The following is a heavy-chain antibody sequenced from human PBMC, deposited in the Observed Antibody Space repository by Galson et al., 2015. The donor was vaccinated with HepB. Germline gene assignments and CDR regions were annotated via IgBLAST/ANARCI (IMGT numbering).Heavy chain of an antibody. Sequence: SLRLSCAASGFTFSSYAMSWVRQAPGKGLEWVSAISGSGGSTYYADSVKGRFTISRDNSKNTLYLQMNSLRAEDTAVYYCAKASCSSTSCYKTENYFDYWGQGTLVTVSS. D-gene: IGHD2-2*02. CDR2: ISGSGGST. CDR1: GFTFSSYA. CDR3: AKASCSSTSCYKTENYFDY. J-gene: IGHJ4*02. V-gene: IGHV3-23*01.